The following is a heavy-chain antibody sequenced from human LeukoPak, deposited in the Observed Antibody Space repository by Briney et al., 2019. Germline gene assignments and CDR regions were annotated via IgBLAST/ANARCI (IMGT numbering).Heavy chain of an antibody. CDR1: VGSISSGGYY. CDR2: IYYSGST. V-gene: IGHV4-31*03. CDR3: ARVVAGFGEFGRFDY. D-gene: IGHD3-10*01. J-gene: IGHJ4*02. Sequence: SETLSLTCTFSVGSISSGGYYWRWIRQHPGKGLEWIGYIYYSGSTYYNPSLKSRVAISVDTSKNQFSLKLSSVTAADTAVYYCARVVAGFGEFGRFDYWGQGTLVTVSS.